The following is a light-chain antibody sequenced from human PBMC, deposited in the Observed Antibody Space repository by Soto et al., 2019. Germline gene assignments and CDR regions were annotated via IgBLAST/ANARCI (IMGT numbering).Light chain of an antibody. CDR3: AAWDDRLKAML. V-gene: IGLV1-44*01. CDR2: SNA. J-gene: IGLJ3*02. CDR1: GANIGENA. Sequence: QSVLTQPPSASVTPGQTVTISCSGSGANIGENAVNWYQHLPGTAPQLLIYSNALRPSGVPHRFSGSKSGTAGSLAISGLQSEDEAHYYCAAWDDRLKAMLFGGGTKLTVL.